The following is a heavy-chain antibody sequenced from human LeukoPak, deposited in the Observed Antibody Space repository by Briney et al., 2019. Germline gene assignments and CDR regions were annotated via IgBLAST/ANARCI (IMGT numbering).Heavy chain of an antibody. Sequence: SQTLSLTCTVSGGSISSGSYYWSWIRQPAGKGLEWIGRIYTSGSTNYNPSLKSRVTISVDTSKNQFSLKLSSVTAADTAVYYCARDKPSLRYFDWYMEGERYYYYMDVWGKGTTVTISS. D-gene: IGHD3-9*01. CDR2: IYTSGST. CDR3: ARDKPSLRYFDWYMEGERYYYYMDV. CDR1: GGSISSGSYY. J-gene: IGHJ6*03. V-gene: IGHV4-61*02.